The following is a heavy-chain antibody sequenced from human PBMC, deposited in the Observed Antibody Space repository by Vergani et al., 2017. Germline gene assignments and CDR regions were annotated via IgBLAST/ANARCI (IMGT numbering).Heavy chain of an antibody. CDR3: ATDNRHCSSTSCYPRDAFDI. J-gene: IGHJ3*02. Sequence: QVQLVQSGAEVKKPGASVKVSCKASGYTFTSYGISWVRQAPGQGLEWMGWISAYNGNTNYAQKLQGRVTMTTDTSTSTAYMELRSLRSDDTAVYYCATDNRHCSSTSCYPRDAFDIWGQGTMVTVSS. V-gene: IGHV1-18*01. CDR2: ISAYNGNT. CDR1: GYTFTSYG. D-gene: IGHD2-2*01.